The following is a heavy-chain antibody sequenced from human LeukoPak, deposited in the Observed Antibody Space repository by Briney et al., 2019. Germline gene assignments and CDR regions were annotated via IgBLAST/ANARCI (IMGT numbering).Heavy chain of an antibody. J-gene: IGHJ4*02. Sequence: GGSLRLSCAASGFTFSSYSMNWVRQAPGKGLEWVSSISSSSSYIYYADSVKGRFTISRDNAKNSLYLQMNSLRAEDTAVYYCARDRIGSTSFHYWGQGTLVTVSS. CDR1: GFTFSSYS. CDR2: ISSSSSYI. V-gene: IGHV3-21*01. CDR3: ARDRIGSTSFHY. D-gene: IGHD2-2*01.